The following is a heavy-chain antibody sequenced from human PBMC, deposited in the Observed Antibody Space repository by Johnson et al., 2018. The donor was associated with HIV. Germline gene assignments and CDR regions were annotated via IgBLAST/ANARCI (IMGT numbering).Heavy chain of an antibody. Sequence: VQLVESGGGVVQPGRSLRLSCAASGFTVSSNYMNWVRQAPGKGLEWVSVIYSGSTIYYADSVKGRFTISRDNAKNSLYLQMNSLRAEDTAVYYCARYREMPAWRDAFDIWGQGTLVTVSS. D-gene: IGHD1-14*01. V-gene: IGHV3-66*01. CDR2: IYSGSTI. J-gene: IGHJ3*02. CDR1: GFTVSSNY. CDR3: ARYREMPAWRDAFDI.